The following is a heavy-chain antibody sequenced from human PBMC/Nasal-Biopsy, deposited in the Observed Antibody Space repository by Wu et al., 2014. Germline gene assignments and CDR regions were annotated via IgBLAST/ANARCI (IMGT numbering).Heavy chain of an antibody. CDR2: IYYSGST. D-gene: IGHD6-13*01. CDR3: ARDLGRSSWTYFDY. CDR1: GGSISSYY. J-gene: IGHJ4*02. V-gene: IGHV4-59*01. Sequence: TLSLTCTVSGGSISSYYWSWIRQPPGKGLEWIGYIYYSGSTNSNPSLKSRVTISVDTSKNQFSLKLNSVTAADTAVYYCARDLGRSSWTYFDYWGPGNPWSPSPQ.